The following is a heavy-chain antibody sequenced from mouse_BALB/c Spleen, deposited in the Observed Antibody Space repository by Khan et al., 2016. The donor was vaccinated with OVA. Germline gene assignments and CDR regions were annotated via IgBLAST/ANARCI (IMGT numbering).Heavy chain of an antibody. J-gene: IGHJ4*01. CDR3: ARAYGTSLGYYAMDY. Sequence: QVQLKQSGPGLVAPSQSLSITCTVSGFSLSRYNIHWVRQPPGKGLEWLGMIWGGGSTDYNSTLKSRLSISKGNSKSQVFLKMNSLQTDDTAMYYCARAYGTSLGYYAMDYWGQGTSVTGSS. CDR2: IWGGGST. CDR1: GFSLSRYN. D-gene: IGHD1-1*01. V-gene: IGHV2-6-4*01.